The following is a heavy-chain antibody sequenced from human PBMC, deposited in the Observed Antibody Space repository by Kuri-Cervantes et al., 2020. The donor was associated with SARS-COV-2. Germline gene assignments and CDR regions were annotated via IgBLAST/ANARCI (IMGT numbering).Heavy chain of an antibody. Sequence: SETLSLTCAVYGGSFSGYYWNWIRQPPGKGLEWIGEINHSGSTNYNPSLKSRVTISVDTSKNQLSLKMSSVTAADTAVYYCARGHRSLTTIVVVITGWLTWFAPWGQGNQVHVAS. CDR1: GGSFSGYY. J-gene: IGHJ5*01. CDR2: INHSGST. D-gene: IGHD3-22*01. CDR3: ARGHRSLTTIVVVITGWLTWFAP. V-gene: IGHV4-34*01.